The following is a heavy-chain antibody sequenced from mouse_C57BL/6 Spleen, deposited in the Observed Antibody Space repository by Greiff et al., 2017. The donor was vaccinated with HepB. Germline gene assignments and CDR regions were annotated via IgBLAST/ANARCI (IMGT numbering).Heavy chain of an antibody. V-gene: IGHV2-6-1*01. Sequence: QVQLQQSGPGLVAPSQSLSITCTVSGFSFTSYGVHWVRQPPGKGLEWLVVIWSDGSTTYNSALKSRLSISKDNSKSQVFLKMNSLQTDDTAMYYCARHGGGPHAMDYWGQGTSVTVSS. J-gene: IGHJ4*01. CDR2: IWSDGST. CDR3: ARHGGGPHAMDY. CDR1: GFSFTSYG.